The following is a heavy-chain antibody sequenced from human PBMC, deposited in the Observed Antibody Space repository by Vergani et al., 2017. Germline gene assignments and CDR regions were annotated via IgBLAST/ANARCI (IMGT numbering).Heavy chain of an antibody. Sequence: VQLVESGGGVVQPGRSLRLSCAASGFTFDDYAMHWVRQAPGKGLEWVSGISWNSGSIGYADSVKGRFTISRDNAKNSLYLQMNSLRSEDTAVYYCASPDDILTGGFDYWGQGTLVTVSS. CDR1: GFTFDDYA. CDR3: ASPDDILTGGFDY. CDR2: ISWNSGSI. J-gene: IGHJ4*02. V-gene: IGHV3-9*01. D-gene: IGHD3-9*01.